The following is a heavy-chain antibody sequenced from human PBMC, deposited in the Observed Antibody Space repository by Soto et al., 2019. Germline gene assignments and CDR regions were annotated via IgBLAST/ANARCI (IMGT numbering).Heavy chain of an antibody. CDR3: ATAGAAGSVMEV. D-gene: IGHD6-13*01. J-gene: IGHJ6*02. CDR2: ISSGSEYI. CDR1: GFTFSNYG. V-gene: IGHV3-21*01. Sequence: EMQLVESGGGLVKPGGSLRLSCAASGFTFSNYGMNWVRQAPGKGLEWVSSISSGSEYIYYADSLKGRLTISRDNARNSPYLQRNSLRAEDTAVYYCATAGAAGSVMEVWGQGTTVTVS.